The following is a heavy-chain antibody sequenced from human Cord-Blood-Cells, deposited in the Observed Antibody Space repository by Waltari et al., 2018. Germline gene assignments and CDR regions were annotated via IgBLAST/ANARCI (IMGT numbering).Heavy chain of an antibody. Sequence: QVQLQESGLGLVKPPETLSLTCTASGGSISSYYRSWIRQPPGKGLEWIGYIYYSGSTNYNPSLKSRVTISVDTSKNQFSLKLSSVTAADTAVYYCARYRTGTFDYWGQGTLVTVSS. CDR3: ARYRTGTFDY. CDR1: GGSISSYY. D-gene: IGHD1-1*01. V-gene: IGHV4-59*01. CDR2: IYYSGST. J-gene: IGHJ4*02.